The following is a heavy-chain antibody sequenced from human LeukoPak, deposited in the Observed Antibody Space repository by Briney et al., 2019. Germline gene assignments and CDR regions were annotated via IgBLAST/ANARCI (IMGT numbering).Heavy chain of an antibody. J-gene: IGHJ6*02. Sequence: GGSLRLSCAASGFTFSNYEMNWVRQAPGKGLEWVSYISSSGSTIYYADSVKGRFTISRDNAKNSLYLQMNSLRAEDTAVYFCPRVYSSSSGKGMDVWGQGTTVTVSS. V-gene: IGHV3-48*03. CDR2: ISSSGSTI. CDR1: GFTFSNYE. D-gene: IGHD6-6*01. CDR3: PRVYSSSSGKGMDV.